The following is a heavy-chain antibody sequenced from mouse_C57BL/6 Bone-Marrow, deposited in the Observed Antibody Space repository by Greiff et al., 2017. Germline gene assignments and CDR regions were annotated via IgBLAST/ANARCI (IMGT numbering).Heavy chain of an antibody. CDR2: IDPANGNT. CDR3: ASLFVAY. V-gene: IGHV14-3*01. CDR1: GFNIKNTY. J-gene: IGHJ3*01. Sequence: EVQLKEPVAELVRPGASVTLSCTASGFNIKNTYMHWVKQRPEQGLEWIGRIDPANGNTKYDPKFQSKATITADTPSITAYLQLSSLTAEYTSIYYCASLFVAYWYRGTRVTVTA. D-gene: IGHD6-2*01.